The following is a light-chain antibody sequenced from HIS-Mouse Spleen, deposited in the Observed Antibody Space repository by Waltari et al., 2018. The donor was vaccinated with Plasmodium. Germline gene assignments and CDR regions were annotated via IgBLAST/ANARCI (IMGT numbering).Light chain of an antibody. CDR3: CSYAGSYTLV. V-gene: IGLV2-11*01. CDR1: SSDVGGYYY. Sequence: QSALTQPRSVSGSPGQSVTISCTGTSSDVGGYYYVSWFQQHPGKAPKLMIYDVVKRPSVVPDRFSGSKAGNTASLTISGLQAEDEADYYCCSYAGSYTLVFGGGTKLTVL. J-gene: IGLJ2*01. CDR2: DVV.